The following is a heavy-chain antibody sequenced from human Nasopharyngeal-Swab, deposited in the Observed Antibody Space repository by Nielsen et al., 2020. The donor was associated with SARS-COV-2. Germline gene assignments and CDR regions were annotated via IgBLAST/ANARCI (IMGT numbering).Heavy chain of an antibody. D-gene: IGHD2-15*01. CDR2: ISGGSRAI. CDR3: ARDSRVAYSIDV. J-gene: IGHJ6*02. V-gene: IGHV3-48*02. Sequence: WIRQPPGKGLEWASYISGGSRAIYYADSVKGRFTISRDNVKNSLFLQISSLRDEDTAVYYCARDSRVAYSIDVWGQGTTVTVSS.